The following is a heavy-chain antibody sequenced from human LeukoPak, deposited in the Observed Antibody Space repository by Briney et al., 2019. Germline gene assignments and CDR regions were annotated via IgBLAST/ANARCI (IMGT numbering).Heavy chain of an antibody. CDR1: GFTFSNAW. CDR2: IKSKTDGGTT. D-gene: IGHD3-10*01. CDR3: TTPLWFGSIRADY. J-gene: IGHJ4*02. Sequence: KPGGSLRLSCAASGFTFSNAWMSWVRQAPGKGLEWVGRIKSKTDGGTTDYAAPVKGRFTISRDDSKNTLYLQMNSLKTEDTAVYYCTTPLWFGSIRADYWGQGTLVTVSS. V-gene: IGHV3-15*01.